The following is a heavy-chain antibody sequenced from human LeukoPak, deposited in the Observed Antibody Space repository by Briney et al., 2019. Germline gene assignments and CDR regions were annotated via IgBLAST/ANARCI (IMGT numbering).Heavy chain of an antibody. D-gene: IGHD4-23*01. Sequence: PSETLSLTCTVSGGSISSYYWSWIRQPPGKGLEWIGYIYYSGSTNCNPSLKSRVTISVDTSKNQFSLKLSSVTAADTAVYYCARYTYGGNNYYYYGMDVWGQGTTVTVSS. J-gene: IGHJ6*02. V-gene: IGHV4-59*08. CDR1: GGSISSYY. CDR2: IYYSGST. CDR3: ARYTYGGNNYYYYGMDV.